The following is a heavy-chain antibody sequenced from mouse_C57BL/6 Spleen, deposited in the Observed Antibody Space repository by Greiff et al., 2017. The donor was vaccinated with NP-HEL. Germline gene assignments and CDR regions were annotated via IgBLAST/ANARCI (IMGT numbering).Heavy chain of an antibody. CDR2: IYPGDGDT. CDR3: ARSVVATPYAMDY. CDR1: GYAFSSSW. J-gene: IGHJ4*01. Sequence: QVQLKESGPELVKPGASVKISCKASGYAFSSSWMNWVKQRPGKGLEWIGRIYPGDGDTNYNGKFKGKATLTADKSSSTAYMQLSSLTSEDSAVYFCARSVVATPYAMDYWGQGTSVTVSS. V-gene: IGHV1-82*01. D-gene: IGHD1-1*01.